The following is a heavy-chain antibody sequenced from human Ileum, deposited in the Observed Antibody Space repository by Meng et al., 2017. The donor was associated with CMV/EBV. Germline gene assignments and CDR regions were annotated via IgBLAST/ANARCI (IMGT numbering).Heavy chain of an antibody. D-gene: IGHD6-6*01. CDR2: INHSGST. CDR1: GGSFSGYY. Sequence: GSLRLSCAVYGGSFSGYYWSWIRQPPGKGLEWIGEINHSGSTNYNPSLKSRVTISVDTSKNQFSLKLSSVTAADTAVYYCARGAVTTGAARDAFDIWGQGTMVTVSS. V-gene: IGHV4-34*01. J-gene: IGHJ3*02. CDR3: ARGAVTTGAARDAFDI.